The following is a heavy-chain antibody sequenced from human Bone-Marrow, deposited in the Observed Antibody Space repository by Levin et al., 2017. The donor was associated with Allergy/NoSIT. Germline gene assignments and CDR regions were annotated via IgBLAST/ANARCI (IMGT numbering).Heavy chain of an antibody. V-gene: IGHV4-59*08. D-gene: IGHD3-10*01. CDR3: ARSVRRGYYGSGSYYTYYFDY. Sequence: PSETLSLTCTVSGGSISSYYWSWIRQPPGKGLEWIGYIYYSGSTNYNPSLKSRVTISVDTSKNQFSLKLSSVTAADTAVYYCARSVRRGYYGSGSYYTYYFDYWGQGTLVTVSS. CDR2: IYYSGST. CDR1: GGSISSYY. J-gene: IGHJ4*02.